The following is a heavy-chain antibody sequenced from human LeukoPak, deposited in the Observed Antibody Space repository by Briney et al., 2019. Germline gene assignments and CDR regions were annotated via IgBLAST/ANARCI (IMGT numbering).Heavy chain of an antibody. CDR2: IYHSGST. Sequence: SETLSLTCTVSGGSISSYYWSWIRQPPGKGLEWIGYIYHSGSTNYNPSLKSRVTISVDTSKNQFSLKLSSVTAADTAVYYCARDLAAARHDAFDIWGQGTMVTVSS. J-gene: IGHJ3*02. CDR3: ARDLAAARHDAFDI. D-gene: IGHD6-13*01. V-gene: IGHV4-59*01. CDR1: GGSISSYY.